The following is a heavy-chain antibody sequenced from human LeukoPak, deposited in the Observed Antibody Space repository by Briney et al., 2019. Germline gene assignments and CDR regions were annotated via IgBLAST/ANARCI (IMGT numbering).Heavy chain of an antibody. J-gene: IGHJ5*02. V-gene: IGHV1-69*13. Sequence: SVKVSCKASGGTFSSYAISWVRQAPGQGLEWMGGIIPIFGTANYAQKFQGRVTITADESTSTAYMELSSLRSEDTAVYYCANGNLRYFDWLDWFDPWGQGTLVTVSS. CDR3: ANGNLRYFDWLDWFDP. CDR2: IIPIFGTA. CDR1: GGTFSSYA. D-gene: IGHD3-9*01.